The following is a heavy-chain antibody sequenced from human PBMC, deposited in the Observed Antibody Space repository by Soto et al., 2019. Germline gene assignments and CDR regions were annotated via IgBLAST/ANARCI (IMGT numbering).Heavy chain of an antibody. CDR2: INHSGST. V-gene: IGHV4-34*01. CDR3: ARAREYDFWSGYLPPHYYYYYMDV. CDR1: GGSFSGYY. Sequence: PSETLSLTCAVYGGSFSGYYWSWIRQPPGKGLEWIGEINHSGSTNYNPSLKSRVIISVDTSKNQFSLKLSSVTAADTAVYYCARAREYDFWSGYLPPHYYYYYMDVWGKGTTVTVSS. D-gene: IGHD3-3*01. J-gene: IGHJ6*03.